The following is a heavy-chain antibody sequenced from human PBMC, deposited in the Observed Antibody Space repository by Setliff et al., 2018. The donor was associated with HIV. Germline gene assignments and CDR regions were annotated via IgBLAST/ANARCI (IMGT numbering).Heavy chain of an antibody. Sequence: ASVKVSCKSSSFTFSSSALRWVRQARGQRLEWIGWIVVGSSKTKYAERFQERVTLTLDMSTTTTYMELRGLRSEDTAIYYCAASPTSCSGGSCYDHWGQGTLVTVSS. V-gene: IGHV1-58*01. J-gene: IGHJ5*02. CDR1: SFTFSSSA. CDR2: IVVGSSKT. D-gene: IGHD2-15*01. CDR3: AASPTSCSGGSCYDH.